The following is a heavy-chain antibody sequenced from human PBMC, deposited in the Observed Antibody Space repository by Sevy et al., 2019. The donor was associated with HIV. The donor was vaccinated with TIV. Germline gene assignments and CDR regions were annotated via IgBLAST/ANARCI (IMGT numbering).Heavy chain of an antibody. Sequence: ASVKVSCKASGGTFSSYAISWVRQAPGQGLEWMGRIIPIFGTANYAQTFQGRVTITADESTSTAYMELSSLRSEDTAVYYCARDGRRYYYYYMDVWGKGTTVTVSS. CDR3: ARDGRRYYYYYMDV. CDR2: IIPIFGTA. CDR1: GGTFSSYA. D-gene: IGHD1-26*01. J-gene: IGHJ6*03. V-gene: IGHV1-69*13.